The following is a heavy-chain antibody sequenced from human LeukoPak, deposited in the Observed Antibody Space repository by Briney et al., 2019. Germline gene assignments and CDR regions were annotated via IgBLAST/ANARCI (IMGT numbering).Heavy chain of an antibody. J-gene: IGHJ6*03. CDR2: IYYSGST. Sequence: SETLSLTCTVSGGSISSSSYYWGWIRQPPGKGLEWIGSIYYSGSTYYNPSLKSRVTISVDTSKNQFSLKLSSVTAADTAVYYCARDGEMATISHYYYYMDVWGKGTTVTISS. CDR3: ARDGEMATISHYYYYMDV. D-gene: IGHD5-24*01. V-gene: IGHV4-39*07. CDR1: GGSISSSSYY.